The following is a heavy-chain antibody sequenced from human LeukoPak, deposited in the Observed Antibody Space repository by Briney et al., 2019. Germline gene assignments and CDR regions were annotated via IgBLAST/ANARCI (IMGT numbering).Heavy chain of an antibody. CDR3: ARGRASLGSDAFDI. J-gene: IGHJ3*02. V-gene: IGHV4-4*07. D-gene: IGHD1-26*01. CDR1: GVSISCYY. CDR2: IYTSGST. Sequence: SETLSLTCSVSGVSISCYYWSWIRQPAGKGLEGIGRIYTSGSTNYHPSLKSRVTMSVDTSKNQFSLKLSSVTAADTAVYYCARGRASLGSDAFDIWGQGTMVTVSS.